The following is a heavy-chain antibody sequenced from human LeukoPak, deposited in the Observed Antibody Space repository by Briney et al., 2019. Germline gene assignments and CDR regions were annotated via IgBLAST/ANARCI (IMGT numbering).Heavy chain of an antibody. J-gene: IGHJ4*02. CDR1: GGSISSNTYS. V-gene: IGHV4-39*07. Sequence: SETLSLTCTVSGGSISSNTYSWGWIRQPPGKGLEWIGSITYSGSTYYNPSLKRRVTISIDTSKNQFSLKLSSVTAADTAVYYCARERREQLLPPYTRSVTYFDYWGQGTLVTVSS. CDR3: ARERREQLLPPYTRSVTYFDY. D-gene: IGHD2-2*01. CDR2: ITYSGST.